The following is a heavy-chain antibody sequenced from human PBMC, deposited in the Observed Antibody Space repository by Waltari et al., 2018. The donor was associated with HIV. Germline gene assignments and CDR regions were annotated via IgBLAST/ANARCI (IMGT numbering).Heavy chain of an antibody. D-gene: IGHD3-10*01. CDR2: INHSGRT. Sequence: QVQLQQWGAGLLKPSETLSLTCAVYGGSFSGYYWSWIRQPPGKGLEWIGEINHSGRTNYNPSLKSRVTISGDTSKNQFSLKLGSVTAADTAVYYCAGRLLWFGESARYFDYWGQGTLVTVSS. J-gene: IGHJ4*02. V-gene: IGHV4-34*01. CDR1: GGSFSGYY. CDR3: AGRLLWFGESARYFDY.